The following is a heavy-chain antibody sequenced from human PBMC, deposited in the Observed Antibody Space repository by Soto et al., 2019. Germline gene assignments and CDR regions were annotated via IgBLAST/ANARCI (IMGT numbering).Heavy chain of an antibody. V-gene: IGHV4-59*01. Sequence: QVQLQESGPGLVRPSEILSLTCTVSGGSISRYYWSWIRQPPGKGLEWIGCIHYSGSTNYSPSLKSRVTISVDTSKNQFSLKLSSVTAADTAVYYCARDLHYYDSSGYPRVEAFDIWGQGTMLTVSS. CDR2: IHYSGST. CDR1: GGSISRYY. D-gene: IGHD3-22*01. CDR3: ARDLHYYDSSGYPRVEAFDI. J-gene: IGHJ3*02.